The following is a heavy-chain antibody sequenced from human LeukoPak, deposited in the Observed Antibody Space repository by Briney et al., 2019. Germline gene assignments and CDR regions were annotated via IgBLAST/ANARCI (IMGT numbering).Heavy chain of an antibody. Sequence: SETLSLTCTVSGGSISSYYWSWIRQPPGKGLEWIGYIYYSGSTNYNPSLKSRVTISVDTSKNQFSLKLSFVTAADTAVYYCARDDQTTSAFDYWGQGTLVTVSS. J-gene: IGHJ4*02. V-gene: IGHV4-59*01. CDR2: IYYSGST. D-gene: IGHD1-7*01. CDR3: ARDDQTTSAFDY. CDR1: GGSISSYY.